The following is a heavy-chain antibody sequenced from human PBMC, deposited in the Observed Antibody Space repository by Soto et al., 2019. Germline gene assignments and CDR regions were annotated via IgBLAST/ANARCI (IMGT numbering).Heavy chain of an antibody. CDR2: MKQDGGVK. J-gene: IGHJ4*02. CDR1: GFTFSSYA. CDR3: ARIGYSSSSFDY. Sequence: GGSLRLSCAASGFTFSSYAMSWVRQAPGKGLEWVANMKQDGGVKYYGDSVKGRFTVSRDNAKNSLYLQMNSLRAEDTAMYYCARIGYSSSSFDYWGQGTPVTVSS. V-gene: IGHV3-7*01. D-gene: IGHD6-6*01.